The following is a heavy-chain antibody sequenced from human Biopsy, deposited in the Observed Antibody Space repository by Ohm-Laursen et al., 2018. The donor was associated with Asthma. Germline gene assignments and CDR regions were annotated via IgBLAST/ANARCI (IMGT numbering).Heavy chain of an antibody. CDR1: GFSLTKSGVG. CDR2: IYWNGDK. V-gene: IGHV2-5*01. D-gene: IGHD2/OR15-2a*01. Sequence: PTQTLTLTCTFSGFSLTKSGVGVGWIRQPPREAPDWLALIYWNGDKHYSPSLRSRLSITKDTSRNQVVLAMTNMDTVDTATYFCARALRRASFSYFDNWGLGTLVSVSS. J-gene: IGHJ4*01. CDR3: ARALRRASFSYFDN.